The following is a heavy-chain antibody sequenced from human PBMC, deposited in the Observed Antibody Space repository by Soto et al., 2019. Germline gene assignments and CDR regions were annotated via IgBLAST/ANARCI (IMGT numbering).Heavy chain of an antibody. CDR1: GFTFSSYA. J-gene: IGHJ5*02. CDR2: ISGSGGST. Sequence: GGSLRLSCAASGFTFSSYAMSWVRQAPGKGLEWVSAISGSGGSTYYADSVKGRLTISRDNSKNTLYLQMNSLRAEDTAVYYCAKVSRPDNWFDPWGQGTLVTVSS. D-gene: IGHD2-2*01. V-gene: IGHV3-23*01. CDR3: AKVSRPDNWFDP.